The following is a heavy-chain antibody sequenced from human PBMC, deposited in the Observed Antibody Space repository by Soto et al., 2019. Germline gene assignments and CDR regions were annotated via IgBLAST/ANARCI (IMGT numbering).Heavy chain of an antibody. D-gene: IGHD6-19*01. CDR2: IYYSGST. CDR3: AGEGSGWYEVVDP. CDR1: GGSISSYY. V-gene: IGHV4-59*01. Sequence: PSETLSLTCTVSGGSISSYYWSWIRQPPGKGLEWIGYIYYSGSTNYNPSLKSRVTISVDTSKNQFSLKLSSVTAADTAVYYCAGEGSGWYEVVDPWGQGTLVTVSS. J-gene: IGHJ5*02.